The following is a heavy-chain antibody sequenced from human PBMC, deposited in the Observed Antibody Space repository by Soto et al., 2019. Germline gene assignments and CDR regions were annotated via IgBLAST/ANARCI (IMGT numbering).Heavy chain of an antibody. CDR2: IFSSGST. Sequence: SETLSLTCTVSGGSINTFCWSWVRHPAGKGLEWIGRIFSSGSTSFNPPLESRVAMSVDTSKNHFSLNLSSVTAADMAVYYCAREGSYSAYNFAHGIQLWSFDFWGQGALVPVSS. V-gene: IGHV4-4*07. J-gene: IGHJ4*02. CDR3: AREGSYSAYNFAHGIQLWSFDF. D-gene: IGHD5-12*01. CDR1: GGSINTFC.